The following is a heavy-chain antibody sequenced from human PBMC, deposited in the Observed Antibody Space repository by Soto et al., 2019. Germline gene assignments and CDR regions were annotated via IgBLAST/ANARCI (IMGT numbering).Heavy chain of an antibody. CDR2: INQDGGVT. Sequence: GGSLRLSCVASGFTFISSFMGWIRQAPGKGLEWVANINQDGGVTYYVDSVEGRFTISRDNTKDSLYLQMNSLRGEDTAIYYCARYYRGSGRYCFDYWGQGTTDTVSS. V-gene: IGHV3-7*03. CDR1: GFTFISSF. CDR3: ARYYRGSGRYCFDY. J-gene: IGHJ4*02. D-gene: IGHD6-19*01.